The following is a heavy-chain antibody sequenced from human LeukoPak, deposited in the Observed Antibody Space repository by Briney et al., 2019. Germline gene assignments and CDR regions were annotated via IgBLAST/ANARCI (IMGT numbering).Heavy chain of an antibody. V-gene: IGHV4-59*01. J-gene: IGHJ3*02. CDR1: GGSISSYY. CDR2: MYYSGST. CDR3: ARAEYGYGGGGGAFDI. D-gene: IGHD5-18*01. Sequence: SETLSLTCTVSGGSISSYYCSCIRQPPGKGLEWSGYMYYSGSTNYNPSLTSRVTISVDTSKNQFSLNLSSVTAADTRVYYCARAEYGYGGGGGAFDIWGQGTMVTVSS.